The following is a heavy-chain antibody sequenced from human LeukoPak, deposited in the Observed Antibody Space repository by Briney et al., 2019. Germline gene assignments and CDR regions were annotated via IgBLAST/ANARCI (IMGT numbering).Heavy chain of an antibody. CDR2: IIPIFGTA. V-gene: IGHV1-69*05. Sequence: ASVKVSCTASGGTFSSYAISWVRQAPGQGLEWMGGIIPIFGTANYAQEFQGRVTITTDESTSTAYMELSSLRSEGTAVYYCATHNDFWSGYPNYYYYMDVWGKGTTVTVSS. CDR3: ATHNDFWSGYPNYYYYMDV. D-gene: IGHD3-3*01. J-gene: IGHJ6*03. CDR1: GGTFSSYA.